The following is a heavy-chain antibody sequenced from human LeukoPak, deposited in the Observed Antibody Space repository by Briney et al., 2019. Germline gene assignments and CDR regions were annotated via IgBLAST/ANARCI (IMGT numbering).Heavy chain of an antibody. V-gene: IGHV3-11*01. CDR1: GFTFSDYY. J-gene: IGHJ4*02. Sequence: NTGGSLRLSCAASGFTFSDYYMSWIRQAPGKGLEWVSYISSSGSTIYYADSVKGRFTISRDNAKNSLYLQMNSLRAEDTAVYYCARDKGHYYDSTGLDYWGQGTLVTVSS. D-gene: IGHD3-22*01. CDR3: ARDKGHYYDSTGLDY. CDR2: ISSSGSTI.